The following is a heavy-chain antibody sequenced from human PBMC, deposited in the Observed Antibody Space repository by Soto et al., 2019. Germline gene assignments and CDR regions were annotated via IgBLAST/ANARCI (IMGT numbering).Heavy chain of an antibody. CDR2: IFYSGST. Sequence: QVQLEESGPGLVKPSETLSLTCTVSGGSINAFFWSWVRQPPGKGLESIGYIFYSGSTNYNPSLKSRVTISLDTSKTQFYLTLTSVTAADTAVYYCATQTGLYYYGLDVWGQGTMVAVSS. CDR3: ATQTGLYYYGLDV. J-gene: IGHJ6*02. V-gene: IGHV4-59*01. CDR1: GGSINAFF.